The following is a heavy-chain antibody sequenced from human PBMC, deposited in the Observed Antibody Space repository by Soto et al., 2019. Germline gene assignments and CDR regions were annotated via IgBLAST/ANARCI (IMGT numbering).Heavy chain of an antibody. Sequence: QLQLQESGPGLVKPSETLSLTCTVSGGSISSSSYYWGWIRQPPGKGLEWIGSIFYSGTTYYNPYLKSRVTISVDTSKNQFSLKLTSVTAADTAVYYCARHRTLRVGGYDSPRNQFDYWGQGTLVTVSS. J-gene: IGHJ4*02. V-gene: IGHV4-39*01. CDR1: GGSISSSSYY. CDR3: ARHRTLRVGGYDSPRNQFDY. CDR2: IFYSGTT. D-gene: IGHD5-12*01.